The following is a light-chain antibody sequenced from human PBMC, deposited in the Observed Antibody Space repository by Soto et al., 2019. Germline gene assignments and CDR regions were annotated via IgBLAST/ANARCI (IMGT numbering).Light chain of an antibody. CDR3: QQYDEWPLT. J-gene: IGKJ4*01. V-gene: IGKV3-15*01. Sequence: MSQSPATLSVYPGERVTLSCRASQHIYNHMSWFLQKPGQTPRLLIYDAIIRAPDVPARFSGSLSGTEFTLTINCLQSEDFAVYYCQQYDEWPLTFGGGTKVDIK. CDR1: QHIYNH. CDR2: DAI.